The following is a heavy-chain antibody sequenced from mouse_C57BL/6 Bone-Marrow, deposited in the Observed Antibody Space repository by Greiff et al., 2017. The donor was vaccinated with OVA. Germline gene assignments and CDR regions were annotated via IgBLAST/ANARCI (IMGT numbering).Heavy chain of an antibody. CDR2: IYPGNSDT. J-gene: IGHJ4*01. V-gene: IGHV1-5*01. Sequence: VQLKQSGTVLARPGASVKMSCKTSGYTFTSYWMHWVKQRPGQGLEWIGAIYPGNSDTSYNQKFKGKAKLTAVTSASTAYMELSSLTNEDSAVYYCTRWVTTLNYYAMDYWGQGTSVTVSS. CDR1: GYTFTSYW. D-gene: IGHD2-2*01. CDR3: TRWVTTLNYYAMDY.